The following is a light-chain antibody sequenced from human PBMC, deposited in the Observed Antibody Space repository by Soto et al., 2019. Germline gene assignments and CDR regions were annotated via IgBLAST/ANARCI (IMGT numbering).Light chain of an antibody. J-gene: IGKJ4*01. CDR1: QSVSSS. CDR3: QDRGNWPLFT. CDR2: DAS. V-gene: IGKV3-11*01. Sequence: EIVLTQSPATLSLSPGERATLSCRASQSVSSSLAWYQQKAGQPPRLLIYDASHRATGIPARFTGSGSGTDFTLTISRLEPEDFAVYYCQDRGNWPLFTFGGGTKVDI.